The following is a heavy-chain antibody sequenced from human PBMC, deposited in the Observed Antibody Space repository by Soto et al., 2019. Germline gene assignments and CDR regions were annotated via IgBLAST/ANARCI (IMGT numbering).Heavy chain of an antibody. CDR1: GGSVSSNTAA. D-gene: IGHD6-13*01. Sequence: SQTLSLTCVISGGSVSSNTAAWNWIRQSPSRGLEWLGRTYYRSKWYNDYAVSVKSRIIINPDTSKNQVSLQLNSVTPGDTAVYYCARQASVSSRYGGIDYWGQGTLVTVSS. V-gene: IGHV6-1*01. J-gene: IGHJ4*02. CDR3: ARQASVSSRYGGIDY. CDR2: TYYRSKWYN.